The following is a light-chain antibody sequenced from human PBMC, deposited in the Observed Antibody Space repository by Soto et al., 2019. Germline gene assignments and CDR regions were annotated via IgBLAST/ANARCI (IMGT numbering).Light chain of an antibody. V-gene: IGKV3-11*01. CDR3: QQRSNWPRVT. CDR1: QSVSSY. Sequence: EIVLTQSPATLSLSPGERATLSCRASQSVSSYLAWYQQKPGQAPRLLIYDASNRATCIPASFSGSGSGTDFTLTISSLEPEDFAVYYCQQRSNWPRVTFGPGTKVDIK. CDR2: DAS. J-gene: IGKJ3*01.